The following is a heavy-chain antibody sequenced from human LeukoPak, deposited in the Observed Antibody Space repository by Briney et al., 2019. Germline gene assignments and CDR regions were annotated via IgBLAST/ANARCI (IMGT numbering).Heavy chain of an antibody. V-gene: IGHV4-39*01. CDR1: GGSISSSSYY. CDR3: ARQYYDFWSGD. J-gene: IGHJ4*02. CDR2: IYYSGST. D-gene: IGHD3-3*01. Sequence: SETLSLTCTVSGGSISSSSYYWGWIRQPPGKGLEWIGSIYYSGSTYYNPSLKSRVTISVDTSKNQFSLKLSSVTAADTAVYYCARQYYDFWSGDWGQGTLVTVSS.